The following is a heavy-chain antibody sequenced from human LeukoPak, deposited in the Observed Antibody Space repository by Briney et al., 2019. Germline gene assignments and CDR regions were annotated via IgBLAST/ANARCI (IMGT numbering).Heavy chain of an antibody. J-gene: IGHJ4*02. V-gene: IGHV3-23*01. CDR2: TSDSGGST. Sequence: GRSLRLSCAASGFTFSNYAMSWVRQAPGRGLEWSSATSDSGGSTYYADSVKGRFTISRDNSKNTLYLQMDSLRAEDTAVYYCARGQYCSGGSCYPADYFDYWGRGTLVTVSS. CDR3: ARGQYCSGGSCYPADYFDY. D-gene: IGHD2-15*01. CDR1: GFTFSNYA.